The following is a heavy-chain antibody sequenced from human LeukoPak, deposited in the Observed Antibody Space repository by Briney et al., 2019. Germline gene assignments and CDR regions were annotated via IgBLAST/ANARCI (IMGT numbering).Heavy chain of an antibody. D-gene: IGHD1-26*01. CDR1: GESISGFY. CDR2: IYYSGST. Sequence: PSETLSLTCTVSGESISGFYWNWIRQPPGKGLEWIGYIYYSGSTNYNPSLKSRVTISVDRSKNQFSLKLSSVTAADTAVYYCASSVGATTIDYWGQGTLVTVSS. CDR3: ASSVGATTIDY. V-gene: IGHV4-59*12. J-gene: IGHJ4*02.